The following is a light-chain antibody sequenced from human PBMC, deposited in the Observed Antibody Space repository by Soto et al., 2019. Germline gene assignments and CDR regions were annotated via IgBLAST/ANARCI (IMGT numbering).Light chain of an antibody. CDR3: QSYDSSNLWV. J-gene: IGLJ3*02. CDR1: SGSIASNY. V-gene: IGLV6-57*03. Sequence: NLMLTQPHSVSESPGKTVTISCTRSSGSIASNYVQWYQQRPGSAPTTVIYEDNQRPSGVPDRFSGSIDSSSNSASLTISGLKTEDEADYYCQSYDSSNLWVFGGGTKVTVL. CDR2: EDN.